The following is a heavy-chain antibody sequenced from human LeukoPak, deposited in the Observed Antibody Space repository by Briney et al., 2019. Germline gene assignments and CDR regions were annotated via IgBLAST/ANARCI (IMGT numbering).Heavy chain of an antibody. D-gene: IGHD1-26*01. CDR2: IYHSGST. CDR1: GYSIGSGYY. J-gene: IGHJ5*02. V-gene: IGHV4-38-2*01. CDR3: ARHVVGATTGNNWFDP. Sequence: SETLSLTCAVSGYSIGSGYYWGWIRQPPGKGLEWIGSIYHSGSTYYNPSLKSRVTISVDTSKNQFSLKLSSVTAADTAVYYCARHVVGATTGNNWFDPWGQGTLVTVSS.